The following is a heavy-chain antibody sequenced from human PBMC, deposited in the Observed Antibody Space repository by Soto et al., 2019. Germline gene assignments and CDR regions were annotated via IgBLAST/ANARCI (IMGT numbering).Heavy chain of an antibody. D-gene: IGHD4-17*01. V-gene: IGHV4-4*02. CDR2: IYHSGST. Sequence: QVQLQESGPGLVKPSGTLSLTCAVSGGSISSSNWWSWVRQPPGKGLEWIGEIYHSGSTNYNPSLKSRVTISVDTSKNQFSLKLSSVTAADTAVYYCARGTTVTTYYFDYWGQGTLVTVSS. CDR1: GGSISSSNW. J-gene: IGHJ4*02. CDR3: ARGTTVTTYYFDY.